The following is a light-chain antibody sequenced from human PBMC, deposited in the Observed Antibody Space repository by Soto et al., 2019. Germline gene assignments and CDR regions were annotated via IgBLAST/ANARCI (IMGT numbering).Light chain of an antibody. J-gene: IGLJ2*01. CDR3: AAWDASLNGVV. CDR2: DN. CDR1: SSNIGSNP. V-gene: IGLV1-44*01. Sequence: QSVLTQPPSASGTPGLRVTFSCSGSSSNIGSNPVSWYQLLPGTAPKLLIYDNERPSGVPDRFSGSKPGTSASLAISGLQSDDEADYYCAAWDASLNGVVFGGGTKLTVL.